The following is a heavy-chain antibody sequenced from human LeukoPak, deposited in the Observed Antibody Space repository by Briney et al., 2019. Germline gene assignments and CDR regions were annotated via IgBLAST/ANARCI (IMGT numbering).Heavy chain of an antibody. D-gene: IGHD6-13*01. V-gene: IGHV1-24*01. J-gene: IGHJ5*02. CDR3: ATEGYSSSWYGPNWFDP. Sequence: ASVKVSCKVSGYTLTELSMHSVRQAPGKGLEWMGGFDTEDGETIYAQKFQGRVTMTEDTPTDTAYMELSSLRSEDTAVYYCATEGYSSSWYGPNWFDPWGQGTLVTVSS. CDR1: GYTLTELS. CDR2: FDTEDGET.